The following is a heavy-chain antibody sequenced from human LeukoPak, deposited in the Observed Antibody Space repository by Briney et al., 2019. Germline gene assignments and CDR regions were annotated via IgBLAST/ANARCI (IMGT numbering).Heavy chain of an antibody. CDR3: ARDYSGDYDSSGYLCYLDY. Sequence: SETLSLTCIVSGDSVSSGYYYWSWIRQPPGKGLEWIGNIYYSGRTNYNPSLKSRVTISVDTSKNQFSLKLSSVTAADTAVYYCARDYSGDYDSSGYLCYLDYWGQGFLVTVSS. V-gene: IGHV4-61*01. J-gene: IGHJ4*02. CDR2: IYYSGRT. CDR1: GDSVSSGYYY. D-gene: IGHD3-22*01.